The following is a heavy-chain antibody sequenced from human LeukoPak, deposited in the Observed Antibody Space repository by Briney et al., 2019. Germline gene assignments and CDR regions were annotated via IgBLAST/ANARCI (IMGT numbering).Heavy chain of an antibody. V-gene: IGHV1-24*01. Sequence: SVKVSCKASGYTFTSYGISWVRQAPGKGLEWMGTFPPDNGERMYAQKSQGRVSMTEDTSIDTVYMELKSLSSEDTAVYYCATVETSWGAFDVWGPGTLVVVSS. D-gene: IGHD3-16*01. CDR1: GYTFTSYG. CDR2: FPPDNGER. CDR3: ATVETSWGAFDV. J-gene: IGHJ3*01.